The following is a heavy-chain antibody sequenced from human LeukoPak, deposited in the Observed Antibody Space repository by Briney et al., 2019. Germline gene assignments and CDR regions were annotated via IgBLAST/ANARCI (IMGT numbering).Heavy chain of an antibody. CDR1: GGSFSGYY. J-gene: IGHJ4*02. CDR3: ARWYGSGSQFDY. D-gene: IGHD3-10*01. CDR2: INHSGST. Sequence: PSETLSLTCAVYGGSFSGYYWSWIRQPPGKGLEWIGEINHSGSTNYNPSLKSRVTISVDTSKNQFSLKLSSVTAADTAVYYCARWYGSGSQFDYWGQGTLVTVSS. V-gene: IGHV4-34*01.